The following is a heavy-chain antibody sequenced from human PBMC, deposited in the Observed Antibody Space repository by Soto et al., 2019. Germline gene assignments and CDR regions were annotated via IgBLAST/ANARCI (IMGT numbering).Heavy chain of an antibody. CDR1: GDSISSSY. CDR3: ARGRRSGWYGDYFDY. Sequence: SETLFLTCSVSGDSISSSYWSWIRQPPGKGLEWIGYIYYSGSTNYNPSLKSRVTISLDTSKNQFSLKVSSVTAADTAVYYCARGRRSGWYGDYFDYWGQGTLVTVSS. CDR2: IYYSGST. D-gene: IGHD6-19*01. J-gene: IGHJ4*02. V-gene: IGHV4-59*01.